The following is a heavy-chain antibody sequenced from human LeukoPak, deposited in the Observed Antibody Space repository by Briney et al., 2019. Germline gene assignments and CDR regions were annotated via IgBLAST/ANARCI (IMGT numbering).Heavy chain of an antibody. CDR1: GGSISSSSYY. CDR3: ARVAISLRSLATPYYYYMDV. J-gene: IGHJ6*03. V-gene: IGHV4-39*07. D-gene: IGHD3-3*01. CDR2: IYTSGST. Sequence: PSETLSLTCTVSGGSISSSSYYWGWIRQPPGKGLEWIGRIYTSGSTNYNPSLKSRVTISVDTSKNQFSLRLSSVTAADTAVYYCARVAISLRSLATPYYYYMDVWGRGTTVIVSS.